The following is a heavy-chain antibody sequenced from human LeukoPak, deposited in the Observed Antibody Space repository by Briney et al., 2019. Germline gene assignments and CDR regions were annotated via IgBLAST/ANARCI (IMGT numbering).Heavy chain of an antibody. Sequence: PVKVSCKASGGTSSSFPISWVRQAPGQGLEWLGRIIPFLDTTNYAHKFQGRVKITADKSTSTAYLELRSLRSEDTAIYYCARASELGEWFGDLLYIWGQGTTVTVSS. J-gene: IGHJ6*02. CDR3: ARASELGEWFGDLLYI. V-gene: IGHV1-69*08. CDR1: GGTSSSFP. CDR2: IIPFLDTT. D-gene: IGHD3-10*01.